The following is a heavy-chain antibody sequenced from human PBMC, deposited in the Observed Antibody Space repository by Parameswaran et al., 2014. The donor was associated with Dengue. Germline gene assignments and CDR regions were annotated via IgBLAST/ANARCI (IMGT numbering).Heavy chain of an antibody. CDR3: ARDDGMDV. CDR2: MNPNSGNT. J-gene: IGHJ6*02. Sequence: WVRQAPGQGLEWMGWMNPNSGNTGYAQKFQGRVTMTRNTPISTAYMELSSLRSEDTAVYYCARDDGMDVWGQGTTVTVSS. V-gene: IGHV1-8*01.